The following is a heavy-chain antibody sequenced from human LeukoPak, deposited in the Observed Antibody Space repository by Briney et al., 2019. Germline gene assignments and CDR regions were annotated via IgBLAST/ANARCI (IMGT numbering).Heavy chain of an antibody. CDR2: IYYSGST. V-gene: IGHV4-39*01. Sequence: SETLSLTCTVSGGSISSSSYYWGWIRQPPGKGLEWIGSIYYSGSTYYNPSLKSRGTISVDTSKNQFSLKLSSVTAADTAVYYCARPGTTSAPGYYFDYWGQGTLVTVSS. D-gene: IGHD1-7*01. CDR1: GGSISSSSYY. J-gene: IGHJ4*02. CDR3: ARPGTTSAPGYYFDY.